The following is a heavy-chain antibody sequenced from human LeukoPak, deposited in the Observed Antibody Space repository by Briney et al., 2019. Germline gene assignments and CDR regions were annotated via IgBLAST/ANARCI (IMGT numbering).Heavy chain of an antibody. CDR2: ISYDGTNK. CDR1: GFTFSNHG. J-gene: IGHJ3*02. D-gene: IGHD3-10*01. CDR3: AGDPVRGVIIGAFDI. V-gene: IGHV3-33*08. Sequence: GGSLRLSCGACGFTFSNHGMHWVRQAPGKGLEWVAVISYDGTNKYYADSVKGRFTISRDNSKNTLYLQMNSLRAEDTAVYYCAGDPVRGVIIGAFDIWGQGTMVTVSS.